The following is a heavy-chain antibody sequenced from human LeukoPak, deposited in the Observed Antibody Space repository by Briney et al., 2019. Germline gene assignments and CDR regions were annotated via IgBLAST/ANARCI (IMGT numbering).Heavy chain of an antibody. CDR2: INAGNGNT. Sequence: ASVTVSCKASGYTFTSYAMHWVRQAPGQRLEWMGWINAGNGNTKYSQKFQGRVTITRDTSASTAYMELSSLRSEDTAVYYCASASGKGSSGYYFHYYYYYGMDVWGQGTTVTVSS. V-gene: IGHV1-3*01. CDR1: GYTFTSYA. CDR3: ASASGKGSSGYYFHYYYYYGMDV. J-gene: IGHJ6*02. D-gene: IGHD3-22*01.